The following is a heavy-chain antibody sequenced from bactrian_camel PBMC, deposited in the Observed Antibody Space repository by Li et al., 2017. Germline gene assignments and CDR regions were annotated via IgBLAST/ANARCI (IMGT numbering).Heavy chain of an antibody. V-gene: IGHV3S53*01. J-gene: IGHJ4*01. CDR1: GYTYN. D-gene: IGHD2*01. CDR2: LGRDGST. Sequence: HVQLVESGGGSVQAGGSLRLSCAADGYTYNMAWFRQPPGKEREGVAALGRDGSTTYADSVKGRFTISKDNAQNTLYLQMNSLKPEDTAIYYCAAAPVVGGLCYTSSYWGQGTQVTVS. CDR3: AAAPVVGGLCYTSSY.